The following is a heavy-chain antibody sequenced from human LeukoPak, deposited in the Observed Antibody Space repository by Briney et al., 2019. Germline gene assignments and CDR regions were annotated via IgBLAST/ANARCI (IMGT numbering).Heavy chain of an antibody. CDR2: INAGNGNT. Sequence: ASVKVSCKASGYTFTGYYIHWVRQAPGQGLEWMGWINAGNGNTKYSQKFQGRVTITRDTSASTAYMELSSLRSEDTAVYYCARGAIAVPGGYWFDPWGQGPLVTASP. V-gene: IGHV1-3*01. D-gene: IGHD6-19*01. J-gene: IGHJ5*02. CDR3: ARGAIAVPGGYWFDP. CDR1: GYTFTGYY.